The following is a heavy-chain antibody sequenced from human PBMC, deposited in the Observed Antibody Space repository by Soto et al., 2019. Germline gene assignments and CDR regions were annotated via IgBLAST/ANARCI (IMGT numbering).Heavy chain of an antibody. CDR1: GGTFSSYA. Sequence: QVQLVQSGAEVKKPGSSVKVSCKASGGTFSSYAISWVRQAPGQGLEWMGGIIPIFGTANYAQKFQGRVTIPADKSPRPAEGEMRSLRSRDTAVYYCARSPPNATYYDFLTGSPYSFDYGGQGTLVTVSS. CDR3: ARSPPNATYYDFLTGSPYSFDY. V-gene: IGHV1-69*06. J-gene: IGHJ4*02. CDR2: IIPIFGTA. D-gene: IGHD3-9*01.